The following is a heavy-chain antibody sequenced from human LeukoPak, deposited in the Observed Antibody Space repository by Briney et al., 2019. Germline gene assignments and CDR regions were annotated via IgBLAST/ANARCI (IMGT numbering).Heavy chain of an antibody. D-gene: IGHD6-6*01. V-gene: IGHV1-3*01. CDR2: INAGNGNT. Sequence: VASVKVSCKASGYTFTSYAMHWVRQAPGQRLEWMGWINAGNGNTNYAQKLQGRVTMTTDTSTSTAYMELRSLRSDDTAVYYCAREGVREELVSPLFDYWGQGTLVTVSS. J-gene: IGHJ4*02. CDR1: GYTFTSYA. CDR3: AREGVREELVSPLFDY.